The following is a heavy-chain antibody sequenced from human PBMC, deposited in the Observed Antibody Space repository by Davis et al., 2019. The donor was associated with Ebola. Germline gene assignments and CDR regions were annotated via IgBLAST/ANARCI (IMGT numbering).Heavy chain of an antibody. D-gene: IGHD2-8*02. J-gene: IGHJ6*02. V-gene: IGHV3-11*01. Sequence: GGSLRLSCAASGFTVSSNYMSWIRQAPGKGLEWVSYISSSGSTIYYADSVKGRFTISRDNAKNSLYLQMNSLRAEDTAVYYCARVPVLVVYGLDVWGQGTTVTVSS. CDR3: ARVPVLVVYGLDV. CDR1: GFTVSSNY. CDR2: ISSSGSTI.